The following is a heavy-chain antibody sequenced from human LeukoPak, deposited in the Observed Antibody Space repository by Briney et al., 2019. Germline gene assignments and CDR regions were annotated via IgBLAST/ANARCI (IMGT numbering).Heavy chain of an antibody. CDR3: AKDSLSSGDLDY. CDR1: GFTFSSYG. D-gene: IGHD1-1*01. CDR2: ISYDGSNK. Sequence: PGGSLRLSCAASGFTFSSYGMHWVRQAPGKGLEWVAVISYDGSNKYYADSVKGRFTISRDNSKNSLYLQMNSLRAEDTALYYCAKDSLSSGDLDYWGQGTLVTVSS. J-gene: IGHJ4*02. V-gene: IGHV3-30*18.